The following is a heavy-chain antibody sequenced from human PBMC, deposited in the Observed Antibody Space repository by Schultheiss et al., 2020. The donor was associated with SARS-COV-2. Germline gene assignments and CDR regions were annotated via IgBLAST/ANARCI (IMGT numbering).Heavy chain of an antibody. D-gene: IGHD2-15*01. CDR3: AKDFRVVVAATLDY. Sequence: SETLSLTCAVYGGSFSGYYWSWIRQPPGKGLEWIGEINHSGSTNYNPSLKSRVTISVDTSKNQFSLKLSSVTAADTAVYYCAKDFRVVVAATLDYWGQGTLVTVSS. J-gene: IGHJ4*02. V-gene: IGHV4-34*01. CDR1: GGSFSGYY. CDR2: INHSGST.